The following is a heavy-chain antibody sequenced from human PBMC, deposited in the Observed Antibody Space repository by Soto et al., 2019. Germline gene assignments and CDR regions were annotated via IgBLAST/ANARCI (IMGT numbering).Heavy chain of an antibody. CDR2: ISGSGGST. CDR1: GFTFSSYA. J-gene: IGHJ6*02. CDR3: AKEDLVFGVVIYYYNGMDV. Sequence: GGSLRLSCAASGFTFSSYAMSWVRQAPGKGLEWVSAISGSGGSTYYADSVKGRFTISRDNSKNTLYLQMNSLRAEDTAVYYCAKEDLVFGVVIYYYNGMDVWGQGTTVTVSS. V-gene: IGHV3-23*01. D-gene: IGHD3-3*01.